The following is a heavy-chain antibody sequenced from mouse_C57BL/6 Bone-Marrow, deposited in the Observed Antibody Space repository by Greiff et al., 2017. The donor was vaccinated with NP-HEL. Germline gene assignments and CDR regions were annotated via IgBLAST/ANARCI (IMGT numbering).Heavy chain of an antibody. CDR3: AKGLWDPAWFAY. Sequence: DVMLVESGGGLVKPGGSLKLSCAASGFTFSDYGMHWVRQAPEKGLEWVAYISSGSSTIYYADTVKGRFTISRDNAKNTLFLQMNSLRSEDTAMYYCAKGLWDPAWFAYWGQGTLVTVSA. V-gene: IGHV5-17*01. CDR1: GFTFSDYG. CDR2: ISSGSSTI. D-gene: IGHD4-1*01. J-gene: IGHJ3*01.